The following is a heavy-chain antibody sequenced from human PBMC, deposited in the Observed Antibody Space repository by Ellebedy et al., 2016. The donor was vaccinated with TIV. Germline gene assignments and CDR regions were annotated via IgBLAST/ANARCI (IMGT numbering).Heavy chain of an antibody. CDR2: IKFDEIAK. D-gene: IGHD3-22*01. Sequence: PGGSLRLSCAASGFTFSRYWMNWLRKAPGKGLEYVAHIKFDEIAKYYANSVMGRFTISLDNSKNTVYRQMNSLKAEDTAVYYCASLDSSGYDNFDYWGQGTLVTVSS. CDR1: GFTFSRYW. J-gene: IGHJ4*02. V-gene: IGHV3-7*05. CDR3: ASLDSSGYDNFDY.